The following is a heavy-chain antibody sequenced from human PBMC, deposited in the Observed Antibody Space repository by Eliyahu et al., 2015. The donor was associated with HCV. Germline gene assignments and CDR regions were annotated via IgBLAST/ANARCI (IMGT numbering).Heavy chain of an antibody. V-gene: IGHV3-33*01. CDR2: IWYDGSNK. CDR3: ARDSGEYYYDSSGSVDP. Sequence: QVQLVESGGGVVQPGRSLRLSCAASGFTFSSYGMHWVRQAPGKGLEWVAVIWYDGSNKYYADSVKGRFTISRDNSKNTLYLQMNSLRAEDTAVYYCARDSGEYYYDSSGSVDPWGQGTLVTVSS. D-gene: IGHD3-22*01. CDR1: GFTFSSYG. J-gene: IGHJ5*02.